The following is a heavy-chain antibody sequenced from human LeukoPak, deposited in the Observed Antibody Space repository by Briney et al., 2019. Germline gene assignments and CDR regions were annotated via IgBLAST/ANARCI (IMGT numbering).Heavy chain of an antibody. D-gene: IGHD3-9*01. CDR3: ARDSHDIGVYAFDI. V-gene: IGHV1-18*01. CDR2: ISAYNGNT. Sequence: GASVKVSCKAAGYTFTSYGISWVRQAPGQGLEWMGWISAYNGNTNYAQKLQGRVTMTTDTSTSTAYMELRSLRSDDTAVYYCARDSHDIGVYAFDIWGQGTMVTVSS. J-gene: IGHJ3*02. CDR1: GYTFTSYG.